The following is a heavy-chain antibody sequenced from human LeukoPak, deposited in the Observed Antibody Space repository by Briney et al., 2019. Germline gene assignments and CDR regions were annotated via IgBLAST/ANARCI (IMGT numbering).Heavy chain of an antibody. Sequence: SETLSLTCTVSGGSISSGSYYWSWIRQPAGKGLEWIGRIYTSGSTNYNPSLKSRVTISVDTSKNQFSLKLSSVTAADTAVYYCARQSGDSSGYYYVKAFDYWGQGTLVTVSS. CDR2: IYTSGST. D-gene: IGHD3-22*01. V-gene: IGHV4-61*02. J-gene: IGHJ4*02. CDR1: GGSISSGSYY. CDR3: ARQSGDSSGYYYVKAFDY.